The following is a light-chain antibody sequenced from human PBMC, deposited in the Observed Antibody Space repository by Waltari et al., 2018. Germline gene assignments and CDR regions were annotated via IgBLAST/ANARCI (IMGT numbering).Light chain of an antibody. CDR3: TLHTTTTTV. V-gene: IGLV2-18*01. CDR2: EVS. Sequence: QSALTQPPSVSGSPGQSVTISCTGTSSDVDNYNRVSWYQHPPGTAPKLLIYEVSNRPSGVPDRFSGSKSGDTASLTISGLQAEDEADYYCTLHTTTTTVFGGGTKVTVL. CDR1: SSDVDNYNR. J-gene: IGLJ2*01.